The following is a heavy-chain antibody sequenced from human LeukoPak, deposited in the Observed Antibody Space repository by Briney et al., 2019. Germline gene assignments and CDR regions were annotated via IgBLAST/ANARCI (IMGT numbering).Heavy chain of an antibody. CDR1: GYTFSTYG. D-gene: IGHD4-11*01. V-gene: IGHV1-18*01. J-gene: IGHJ4*02. CDR2: TSSYNGNT. CDR3: VRDRTVTPFDYFDY. Sequence: GASVKVSCKASGYTFSTYGISWVRQAPGQGLEWMGWTSSYNGNTNYPQKFQGRVTMTTDTSTSTAYMELRSLRSADTAVYYCVRDRTVTPFDYFDYWGQGTLVTVSS.